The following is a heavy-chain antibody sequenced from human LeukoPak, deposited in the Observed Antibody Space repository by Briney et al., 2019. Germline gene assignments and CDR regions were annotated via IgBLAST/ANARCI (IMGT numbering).Heavy chain of an antibody. Sequence: GGSLRLSCAASGFTFSSYAMSWVRQAPGKGLEWVSAISGSGGSTYYTDSVKGRFTISRDNSKNTLYLQMNSLRAEDTAVYYCAKGWEPILAYYFDYWGQGTLVTVSS. D-gene: IGHD1-26*01. CDR2: ISGSGGST. CDR1: GFTFSSYA. CDR3: AKGWEPILAYYFDY. V-gene: IGHV3-23*01. J-gene: IGHJ4*02.